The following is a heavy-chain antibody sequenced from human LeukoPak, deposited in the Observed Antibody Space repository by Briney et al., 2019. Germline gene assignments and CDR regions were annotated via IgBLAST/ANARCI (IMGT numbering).Heavy chain of an antibody. CDR3: ARDNRRGGFDI. D-gene: IGHD2-15*01. V-gene: IGHV3-23*01. CDR1: GFTFSSYA. CDR2: IVNSDGST. J-gene: IGHJ3*02. Sequence: GGSLRLSCAASGFTFSSYAMSWVRQAPGKGLEWVSTIVNSDGSTYYADSVKGRFTISRDNAKNSLYLQMNSLRAEDTAVYYCARDNRRGGFDIWGQGTMVTVSS.